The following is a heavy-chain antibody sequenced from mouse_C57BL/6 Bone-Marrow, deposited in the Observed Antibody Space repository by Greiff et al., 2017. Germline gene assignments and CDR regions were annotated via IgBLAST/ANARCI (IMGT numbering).Heavy chain of an antibody. J-gene: IGHJ1*03. Sequence: VQLQQSGAELAKPGASVKLSCKASGYTFTSYWMHWVKQRPGQGLEWIGYINPSSGYTKYNQKFKDKATLTAYKSSSTAYMQLSSLTYEDSAVYYCARYPPRYGSRWYFDVWGTGTTVTVSS. CDR2: INPSSGYT. D-gene: IGHD1-1*01. CDR3: ARYPPRYGSRWYFDV. CDR1: GYTFTSYW. V-gene: IGHV1-7*01.